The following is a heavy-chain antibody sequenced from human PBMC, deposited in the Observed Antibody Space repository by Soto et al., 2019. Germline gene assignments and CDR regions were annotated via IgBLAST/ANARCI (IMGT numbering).Heavy chain of an antibody. V-gene: IGHV3-48*02. J-gene: IGHJ6*02. Sequence: SGGSLRLSCAASGVTFSSYSMNWVRQAPGKGLEWVSYISSSSSTIYYADSVKGRFTISRDNAKNSLYLQMNSLRDEDTAVYYCARMYYYGSGSFTHTSYGMDVWGQGTTVTVSS. CDR3: ARMYYYGSGSFTHTSYGMDV. D-gene: IGHD3-10*01. CDR2: ISSSSSTI. CDR1: GVTFSSYS.